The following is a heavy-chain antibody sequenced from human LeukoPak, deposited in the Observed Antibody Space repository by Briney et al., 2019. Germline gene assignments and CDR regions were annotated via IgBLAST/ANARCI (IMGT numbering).Heavy chain of an antibody. V-gene: IGHV3-30-3*01. D-gene: IGHD3-10*01. CDR2: ISYDGSNK. J-gene: IGHJ4*02. CDR3: ARDADGVVDY. CDR1: GFTFSNYP. Sequence: GRSLRLSCAASGFTFSNYPMHWGRQAPGKGLEWVAVISYDGSNKYYADSVKGRFTISRDNSKNTLYLQMNSLRAEDTAVYYCARDADGVVDYWGQGTLVTVSS.